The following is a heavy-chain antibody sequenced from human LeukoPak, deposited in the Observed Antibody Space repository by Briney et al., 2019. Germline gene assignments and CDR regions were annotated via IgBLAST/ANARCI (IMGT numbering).Heavy chain of an antibody. CDR3: APSLYYYDSTESGGAFDI. D-gene: IGHD3-22*01. Sequence: ASVKVSCKASGYTFTGYYMHWVRQAPGQGLEWMGWINPNSGGTNYAQKFQGRVTMTRDTSISTAYMELSGLRSDDTAVYYCAPSLYYYDSTESGGAFDIWGQGTMVTVSS. CDR2: INPNSGGT. J-gene: IGHJ3*02. V-gene: IGHV1-2*02. CDR1: GYTFTGYY.